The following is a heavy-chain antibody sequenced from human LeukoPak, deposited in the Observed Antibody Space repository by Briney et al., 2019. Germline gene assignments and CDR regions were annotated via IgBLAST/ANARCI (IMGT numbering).Heavy chain of an antibody. Sequence: SETLSLTCTVSPGSISRGGYYWSWVRQHPGKGLEWIWYIYYSGSTYYNPSLKSRVTISVDTSKNQFSLILSSVTAADTAVYYCARSGSTRSYSYYGMDVWGQGTTITVSS. J-gene: IGHJ6*02. D-gene: IGHD2-15*01. V-gene: IGHV4-31*03. CDR1: PGSISRGGYY. CDR2: IYYSGST. CDR3: ARSGSTRSYSYYGMDV.